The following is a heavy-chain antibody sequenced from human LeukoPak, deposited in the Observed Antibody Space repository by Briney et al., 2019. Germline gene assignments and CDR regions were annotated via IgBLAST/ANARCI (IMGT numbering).Heavy chain of an antibody. CDR2: IKQDGSET. J-gene: IGHJ3*02. CDR1: GFTFSSDW. CDR3: ARYGLGDTFDI. D-gene: IGHD4-17*01. Sequence: PGGSLRLSCAASGFTFSSDWMSWVRQAPGKGLEWVGSIKQDGSETRYVDSVKGRFTIFRDNTRSALYLQMNSLGAEDTAVYYCARYGLGDTFDIWGQGTVVTVSS. V-gene: IGHV3-7*01.